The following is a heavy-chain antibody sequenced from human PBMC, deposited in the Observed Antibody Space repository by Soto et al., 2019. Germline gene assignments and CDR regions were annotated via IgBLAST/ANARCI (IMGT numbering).Heavy chain of an antibody. CDR1: GFTFSSYA. Sequence: PGGSLRLSCAASGFTFSSYAMSWVRQAPGKGLEWIGSMYYSGTTYSNPSLQSRVTISVDTSNNQFSLKLTSVTAADTSVYYCARHGGKLGITGTMGNFDYWGQGSLVTVSS. J-gene: IGHJ4*02. V-gene: IGHV4-39*01. D-gene: IGHD1-20*01. CDR3: ARHGGKLGITGTMGNFDY. CDR2: MYYSGTT.